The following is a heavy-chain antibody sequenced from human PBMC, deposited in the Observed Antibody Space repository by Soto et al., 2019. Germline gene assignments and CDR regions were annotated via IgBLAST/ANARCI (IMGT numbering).Heavy chain of an antibody. Sequence: SETLSLTCSVSGASIRSYFWSWVRQPAGQGLEWIGHIYIRGTTSYNPSLEGRVTLSLDTSKNQVSLVVTSVTAADTAVYYCARNPYVRGYYDFFDPWGPGTPVP. CDR2: IYIRGTT. J-gene: IGHJ5*02. V-gene: IGHV4-4*07. CDR3: ARNPYVRGYYDFFDP. CDR1: GASIRSYF. D-gene: IGHD3-3*01.